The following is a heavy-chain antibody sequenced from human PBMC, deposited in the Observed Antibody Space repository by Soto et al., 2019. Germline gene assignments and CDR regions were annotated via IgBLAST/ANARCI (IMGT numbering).Heavy chain of an antibody. CDR2: IIPICGTA. D-gene: IGHD3-22*01. Sequence: QVQLVQSGAEVKKPGSSVKVSCKASGGTFSSYAISWVRQAPGQGLEWMGGIIPICGTANYAQKFQGRVTITADKSTSTAYMELSSLRSEDTAVYYCARREGQYYESSGYCPFDYWGQGTLVTVSS. CDR1: GGTFSSYA. CDR3: ARREGQYYESSGYCPFDY. J-gene: IGHJ4*02. V-gene: IGHV1-69*06.